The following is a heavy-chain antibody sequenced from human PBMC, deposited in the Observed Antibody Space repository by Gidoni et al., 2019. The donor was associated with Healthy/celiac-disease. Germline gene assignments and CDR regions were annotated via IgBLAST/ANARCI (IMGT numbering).Heavy chain of an antibody. D-gene: IGHD3-16*01. CDR2: ISGSGGST. V-gene: IGHV3-23*01. Sequence: EVQLLESGGGLVQPGGSLGLSRAASGFTFSSYAMSWVRQAPGKGLEWVSAISGSGGSTYYADSVKGRFTISRDNSKNTLYLQMNSLRAEDTAVYYCAKAGPYVWGSYSVDYWGQGTLVTVSS. J-gene: IGHJ4*02. CDR3: AKAGPYVWGSYSVDY. CDR1: GFTFSSYA.